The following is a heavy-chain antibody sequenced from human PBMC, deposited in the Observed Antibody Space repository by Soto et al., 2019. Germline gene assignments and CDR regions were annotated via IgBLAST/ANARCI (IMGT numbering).Heavy chain of an antibody. D-gene: IGHD3-10*01. CDR3: ARGPRGYYYYGMDV. CDR2: INPSGGST. J-gene: IGHJ6*02. Sequence: GAPAKVSWKASGYRFTSYYMHWVRQAPGQGLEWMGIINPSGGSTSYAQKFQGRVTMTRDTSTSTVYMELSSLRSEDTAVYYCARGPRGYYYYGMDVWGQGTTVTVSS. V-gene: IGHV1-46*01. CDR1: GYRFTSYY.